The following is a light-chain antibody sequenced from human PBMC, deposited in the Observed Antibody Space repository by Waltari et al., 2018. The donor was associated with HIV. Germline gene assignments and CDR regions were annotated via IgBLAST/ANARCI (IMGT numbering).Light chain of an antibody. CDR1: RHDLRNDNT. CDR3: TSYISSSSPV. Sequence: QSALTQPASVSGSPGQSITIYCTGTRHDLRNDNTVSWYQHHPGKAPKVIIYAVSNRPSGVSSRFSGSISANTASLTISGLQAEDEADYFCTSYISSSSPVFGGGTKVTVL. CDR2: AVS. J-gene: IGLJ2*01. V-gene: IGLV2-14*01.